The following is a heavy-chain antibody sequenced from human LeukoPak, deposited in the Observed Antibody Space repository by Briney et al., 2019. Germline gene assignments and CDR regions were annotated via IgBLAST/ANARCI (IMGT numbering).Heavy chain of an antibody. CDR3: ARRVGMATIFDY. CDR2: IYHSGST. J-gene: IGHJ4*02. D-gene: IGHD5-24*01. V-gene: IGHV4-34*01. Sequence: PSETLSLTCAVYGRSFSGYYWSWIRQPPGKGLEWIGSIYHSGSTYYNPSLKSRVTISVDTSKNQFSLKRSSVTAADTAVYYCARRVGMATIFDYWGQGTLVTVSS. CDR1: GRSFSGYY.